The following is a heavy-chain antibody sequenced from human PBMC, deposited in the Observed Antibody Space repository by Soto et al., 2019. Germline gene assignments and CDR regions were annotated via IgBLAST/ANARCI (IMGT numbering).Heavy chain of an antibody. D-gene: IGHD4-4*01. CDR3: ARDRDGVGSNYGGDYFDY. Sequence: GGSLRLSCAASGFTFSSYSMNWVRQAPGKGLEWVSSISSSSSYIYYADSVKGRFTISRANAKNSLYLQMNSRRAEDTAVYYCARDRDGVGSNYGGDYFDYWGQGTLVTVSS. V-gene: IGHV3-21*01. J-gene: IGHJ4*02. CDR1: GFTFSSYS. CDR2: ISSSSSYI.